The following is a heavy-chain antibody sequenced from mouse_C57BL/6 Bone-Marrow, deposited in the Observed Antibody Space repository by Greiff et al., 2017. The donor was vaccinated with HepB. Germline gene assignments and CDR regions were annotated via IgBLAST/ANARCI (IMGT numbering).Heavy chain of an antibody. CDR2: ISDGGSYT. CDR1: GFTFSSYA. J-gene: IGHJ4*01. V-gene: IGHV5-4*01. D-gene: IGHD2-4*01. Sequence: DVKLVESGGGLVKPGGSLKLSCAASGFTFSSYAMSWVRQTPEKRLEWVATISDGGSYTYYPDNVKGRFTISRDNAKNNLYLQMSHLKSEDTAMYYCARDRGLRDWGQGTSVTVSS. CDR3: ARDRGLRD.